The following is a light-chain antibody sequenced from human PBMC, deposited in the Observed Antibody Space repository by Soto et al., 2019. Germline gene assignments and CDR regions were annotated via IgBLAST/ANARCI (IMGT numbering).Light chain of an antibody. J-gene: IGLJ7*01. CDR2: GNS. Sequence: QAVVTRPPSVSGAPGQRVTISCTGSSSNIGAGYDVHWYQQLPGTAPKLLIYGNSNRPSGVPDRFSGSKSGTSASLAITGLQAEDEADYYCQSYDSSLSGSAVFGGGTQLTVL. CDR3: QSYDSSLSGSAV. CDR1: SSNIGAGYD. V-gene: IGLV1-40*01.